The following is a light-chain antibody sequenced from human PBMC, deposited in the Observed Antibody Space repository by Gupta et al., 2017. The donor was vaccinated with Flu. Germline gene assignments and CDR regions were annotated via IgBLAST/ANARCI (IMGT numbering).Light chain of an antibody. CDR3: QRYDNGPLV. V-gene: IGKV3-15*01. CDR2: GPS. J-gene: IGKJ1*01. CDR1: QSEGTF. Sequence: ETVMTQSPVTLSVSPGDRVTLSCRASQSEGTFLAWYQEQPGQAPRLLIPGPSTRAPGVPDRFRGSGSGTDFTRTISSLKSEDFGVYSCQRYDNGPLVFGPGTKVEIK.